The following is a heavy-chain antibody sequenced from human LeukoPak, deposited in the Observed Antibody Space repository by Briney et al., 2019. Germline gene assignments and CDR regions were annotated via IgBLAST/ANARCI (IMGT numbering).Heavy chain of an antibody. Sequence: ASVKVSCKASGGTFSSYAISWVRQAPGQGLEWMGSIIPILGIANYAQKFQGRVMITADKSTSTAYMELSSLRSEDTAVYYCARDANYDSSYYFDYWGQGTLVTVSS. J-gene: IGHJ4*02. V-gene: IGHV1-69*04. D-gene: IGHD3-22*01. CDR3: ARDANYDSSYYFDY. CDR1: GGTFSSYA. CDR2: IIPILGIA.